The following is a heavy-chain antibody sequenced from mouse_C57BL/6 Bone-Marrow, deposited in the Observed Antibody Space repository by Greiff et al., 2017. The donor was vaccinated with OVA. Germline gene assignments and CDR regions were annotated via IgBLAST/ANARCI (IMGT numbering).Heavy chain of an antibody. J-gene: IGHJ4*01. Sequence: EVQRVESGEGLVKPGGSLKLSCAASGFTFSSYAMSWVRQTPEKRLEWVAYISSGGDYIYYADTVKGRFTISRDNARNTLYLQMSSLKSEDTAMYYCTRVGAYYSNFYAMDYWGQGTSVTVSS. CDR3: TRVGAYYSNFYAMDY. CDR2: ISSGGDYI. V-gene: IGHV5-9-1*02. D-gene: IGHD2-5*01. CDR1: GFTFSSYA.